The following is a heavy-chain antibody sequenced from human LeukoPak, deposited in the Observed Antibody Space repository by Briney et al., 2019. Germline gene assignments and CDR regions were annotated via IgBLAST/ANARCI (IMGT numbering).Heavy chain of an antibody. D-gene: IGHD3-10*01. Sequence: PGGSLRLSCAASGFTFSSYGMHWVRQAPGKGLEWVAFIRYDGSNKYYADSVKGRFTISRDNSKNTLYLQMNSLRAEDTAVYYCAKPRPYGSGSYFEGWGQGTLVTVSS. J-gene: IGHJ4*02. CDR1: GFTFSSYG. CDR3: AKPRPYGSGSYFEG. CDR2: IRYDGSNK. V-gene: IGHV3-30*02.